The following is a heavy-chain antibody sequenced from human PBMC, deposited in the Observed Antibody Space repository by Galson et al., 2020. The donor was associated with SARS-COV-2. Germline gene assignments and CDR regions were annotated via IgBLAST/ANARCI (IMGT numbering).Heavy chain of an antibody. J-gene: IGHJ4*02. CDR1: GFIFSNFW. V-gene: IGHV3-74*01. CDR2: ISSDGSST. D-gene: IGHD6-19*01. CDR3: ASGFLQDTSGWSDY. Sequence: GGSLRLSCAASGFIFSNFWMHWVRQFPGRGLEWVSHISSDGSSTSYADSVRGRFTISRDNAKNRLYLQMNTLTEEDSAVYYCASGFLQDTSGWSDYWGRGTLVTVSS.